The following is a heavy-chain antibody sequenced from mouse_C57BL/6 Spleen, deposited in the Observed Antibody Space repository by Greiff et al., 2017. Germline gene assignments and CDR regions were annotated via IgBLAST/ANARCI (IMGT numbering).Heavy chain of an antibody. CDR1: GYTFTSYG. CDR2: FYPRSGNT. J-gene: IGHJ2*01. V-gene: IGHV1-81*01. D-gene: IGHD1-1*01. CDR3: ALDYYGSSLAY. Sequence: VQLQQSGAELARPGASVKLSCKASGYTFTSYGISWVKQRTGQGLEWIGEFYPRSGNTYYNEKFKGKATLTADKSSSTAYMELRSLTSEDTAVYYCALDYYGSSLAYWGQGTTLTVSS.